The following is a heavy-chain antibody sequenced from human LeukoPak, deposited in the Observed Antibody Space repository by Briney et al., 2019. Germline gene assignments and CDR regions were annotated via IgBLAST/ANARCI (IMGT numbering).Heavy chain of an antibody. J-gene: IGHJ4*02. CDR2: MWDDGTNE. CDR3: ARLTFEPGFDY. V-gene: IGHV3-33*01. Sequence: GRSLRLSCTASGFNFGIYGMHWVRQAPGKGLEWVAVMWDDGTNEYYVESVKGRFTISRDNGKRTLYLQMYSLRVEDTAVYYCARLTFEPGFDYWGQGTLVTVSS. CDR1: GFNFGIYG.